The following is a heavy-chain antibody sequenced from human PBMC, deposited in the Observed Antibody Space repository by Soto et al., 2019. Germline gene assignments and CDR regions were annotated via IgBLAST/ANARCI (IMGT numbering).Heavy chain of an antibody. J-gene: IGHJ4*02. CDR3: ARGLYNWNYFDY. CDR1: GGSFSGYY. CDR2: IYYSGST. D-gene: IGHD1-20*01. V-gene: IGHV4-34*09. Sequence: PSETLSLTCAVYGGSFSGYYWSWIRQPPGKGLEWIGYIYYSGSTYYNPSLKSRVTISVDTSKNQFSLKLSSVTAADTAVYYCARGLYNWNYFDYWGQGTLVTVSS.